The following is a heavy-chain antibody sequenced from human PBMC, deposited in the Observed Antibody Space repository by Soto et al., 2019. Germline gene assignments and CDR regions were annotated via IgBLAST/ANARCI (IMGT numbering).Heavy chain of an antibody. CDR1: GFTFRSYS. D-gene: IGHD6-6*01. V-gene: IGHV3-21*01. CDR2: ISGTSNDI. CDR3: ATSIAAHLGYYGMDV. J-gene: IGHJ6*02. Sequence: EVRLVESGGGLVKPGGSLRLSCAASGFTFRSYSLNWVRQAPGKVREWVSSISGTSNDIYYAESVTGRFIISRDNARDSLYLQMYSLSAEDTAIYFCATSIAAHLGYYGMDVWGQGTTVTVSS.